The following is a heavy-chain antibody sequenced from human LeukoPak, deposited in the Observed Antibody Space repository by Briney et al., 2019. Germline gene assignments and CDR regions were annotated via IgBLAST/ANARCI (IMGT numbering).Heavy chain of an antibody. CDR3: ARDAVDTANAV. CDR1: GFTFTTYW. J-gene: IGHJ6*02. D-gene: IGHD5-18*01. Sequence: GGPLRLSCAASGFTFTTYWMHWVRQAPGKGLVWVSHINSDGSITSYADSVKGRFTISRDNAKNTLYLQMNSLRAEDTAVYYCARDAVDTANAVWGQGTTVTVSS. V-gene: IGHV3-74*01. CDR2: INSDGSIT.